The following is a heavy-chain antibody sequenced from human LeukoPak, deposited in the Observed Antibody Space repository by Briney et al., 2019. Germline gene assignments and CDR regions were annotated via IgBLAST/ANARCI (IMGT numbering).Heavy chain of an antibody. D-gene: IGHD5-12*01. V-gene: IGHV3-21*01. Sequence: GGSLRLSCAASGFTFSSYSMNWVRQAPGKGLEWVSSISSSSSYIYYADSVKGRFAISRDNAKNSLYLQMNSLRAEDTAVYYCARSYSGYDPGIDYWGQGTLVTVSS. J-gene: IGHJ4*02. CDR2: ISSSSSYI. CDR1: GFTFSSYS. CDR3: ARSYSGYDPGIDY.